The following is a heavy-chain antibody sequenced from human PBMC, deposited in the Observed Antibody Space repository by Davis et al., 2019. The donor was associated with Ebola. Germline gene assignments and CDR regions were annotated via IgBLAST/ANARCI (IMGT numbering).Heavy chain of an antibody. D-gene: IGHD4-17*01. V-gene: IGHV1-8*01. CDR1: GYVFTTYD. Sequence: ASVKVSCKASGYVFTTYDMNWVRQATGQGLEWMGWMNPNTGNTGYAQKFQGRVTMTWNTSISTAYLELSSLRAEDTAVYYCAKDPRMTTVTTMYFDLWGRGTLVTVSS. J-gene: IGHJ2*01. CDR3: AKDPRMTTVTTMYFDL. CDR2: MNPNTGNT.